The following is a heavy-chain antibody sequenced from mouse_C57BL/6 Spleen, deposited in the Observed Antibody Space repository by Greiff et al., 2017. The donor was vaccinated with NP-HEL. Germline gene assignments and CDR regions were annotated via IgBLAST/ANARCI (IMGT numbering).Heavy chain of an antibody. D-gene: IGHD3-1*01. V-gene: IGHV7-3*01. CDR2: IRNKANGYTT. J-gene: IGHJ4*01. CDR3: ARYRAYYAMGY. CDR1: GFTFTDYY. Sequence: EVKLVESGGGLVQPGGSLSLSCAASGFTFTDYYMSWVRQPPGKALEWLGFIRNKANGYTTEYSASVKGRFTISRDNSQSILYLQMNDLRAEDSATCYCARYRAYYAMGYWGQGTSVTVAS.